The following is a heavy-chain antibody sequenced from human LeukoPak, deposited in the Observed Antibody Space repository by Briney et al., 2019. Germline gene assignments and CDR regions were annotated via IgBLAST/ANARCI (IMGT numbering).Heavy chain of an antibody. CDR1: GGSFSGYY. CDR2: INHSGST. V-gene: IGHV4-34*01. Sequence: PSETLSLTCAVYGGSFSGYYWSWIRQPPGKGLEWIGEINHSGSTNYNPSLKSRVTISVDTSKNQFSLKLSSVTAADTAVYYCARVLDRGSSYHHYNKGVDYWGQGTLVTVSS. CDR3: ARVLDRGSSYHHYNKGVDY. D-gene: IGHD2-15*01. J-gene: IGHJ4*02.